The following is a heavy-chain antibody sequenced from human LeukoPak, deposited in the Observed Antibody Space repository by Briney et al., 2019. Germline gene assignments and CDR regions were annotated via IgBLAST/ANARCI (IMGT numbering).Heavy chain of an antibody. CDR2: IKQDGSEK. CDR1: GLTFSSYW. J-gene: IGHJ4*02. CDR3: ARLADY. V-gene: IGHV3-7*01. Sequence: GSLRLSCAASGLTFSSYWMSWVRQAPGKGLEWVADIKQDGSEKYYVDSVKGRFTISRDNAKNSLYLQVNSLRVEDTAIYYCARLADYWGQGTLVTVSS.